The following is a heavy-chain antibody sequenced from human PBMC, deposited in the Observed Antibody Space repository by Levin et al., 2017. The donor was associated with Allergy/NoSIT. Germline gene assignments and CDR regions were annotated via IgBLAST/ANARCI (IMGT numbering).Heavy chain of an antibody. J-gene: IGHJ4*02. V-gene: IGHV4-34*01. Sequence: SETLSLTCAVYGGSFSGYYWSWIRQPPGKGLEWIGEINHSGSTNYNPSLKSRVTISVDTSKNQFSLKLSAVTAADTAVYYCARGKGVWGQGTLVTVSS. D-gene: IGHD2-8*01. CDR3: ARGKGV. CDR1: GGSFSGYY. CDR2: INHSGST.